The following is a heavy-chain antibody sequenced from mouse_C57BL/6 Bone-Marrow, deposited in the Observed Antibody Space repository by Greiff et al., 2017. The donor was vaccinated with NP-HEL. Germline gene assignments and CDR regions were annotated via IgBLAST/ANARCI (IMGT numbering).Heavy chain of an antibody. CDR3: ARFLAGYYAMDY. CDR1: GYTFTSYW. J-gene: IGHJ4*01. V-gene: IGHV1-55*01. D-gene: IGHD2-10*02. CDR2: IYPGSGST. Sequence: VKLKQPGAELVKPGASVKMSCKASGYTFTSYWITWVKQRPGQGLEWIGDIYPGSGSTNYNEKFKSKATLTVDTSSSTAYMQLSSLTSEDSAVYYCARFLAGYYAMDYWGQGTSVTVSS.